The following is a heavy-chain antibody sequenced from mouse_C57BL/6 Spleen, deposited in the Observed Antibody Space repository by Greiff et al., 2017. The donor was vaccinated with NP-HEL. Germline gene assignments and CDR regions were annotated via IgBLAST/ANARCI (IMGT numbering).Heavy chain of an antibody. Sequence: VQLKQPGAELVRPGSSVKLSCKASGYTFTSYWMHWVKQRPIQGLEWIGNIDPSDSETHYNQKFKDKATLTVDKSSSTAYMQLSSLTSEDSAVYYCARGDGRGDWFAYWGQGTLVTVSA. D-gene: IGHD1-1*01. J-gene: IGHJ3*01. CDR1: GYTFTSYW. CDR2: IDPSDSET. V-gene: IGHV1-52*01. CDR3: ARGDGRGDWFAY.